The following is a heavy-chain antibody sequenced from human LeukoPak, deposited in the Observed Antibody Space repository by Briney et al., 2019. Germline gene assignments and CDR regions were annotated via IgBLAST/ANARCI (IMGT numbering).Heavy chain of an antibody. D-gene: IGHD2-15*01. V-gene: IGHV3-74*01. J-gene: IGHJ6*02. CDR1: GFTFSNYW. Sequence: GGSLRLSCAASGFTFSNYWMHWIRQAPGKGLVWVSRSNSGGSSTSYADAVKGRFTISRDNAKNTLYLHMNSLKAEDTAVYYCARDLGYCSGGSCYNYGMDVWGQGTTVTVSS. CDR2: SNSGGSST. CDR3: ARDLGYCSGGSCYNYGMDV.